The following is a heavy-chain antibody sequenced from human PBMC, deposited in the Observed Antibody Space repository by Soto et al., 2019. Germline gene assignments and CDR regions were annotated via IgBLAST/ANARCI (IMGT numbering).Heavy chain of an antibody. CDR1: GGIFTRYD. CDR3: AVNEGREVSNCDY. Sequence: QVQLVQSGAEVKKPGSSVKVSCKASGGIFTRYDIRWVRQAPGQGLEWMGAIIPIFGTANYAQELQGRLTITADASTSTAYMELSRRRSEDAVNYYGAVNEGREVSNCDYWGQGTLVTVSS. V-gene: IGHV1-69*01. D-gene: IGHD2-15*01. CDR2: IIPIFGTA. J-gene: IGHJ4*02.